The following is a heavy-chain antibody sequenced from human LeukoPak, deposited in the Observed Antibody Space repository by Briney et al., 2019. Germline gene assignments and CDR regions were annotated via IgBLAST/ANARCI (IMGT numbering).Heavy chain of an antibody. CDR3: ARQPYYYDSSGYWFDY. CDR1: GGSISSSSYY. J-gene: IGHJ4*02. CDR2: IYYSGST. D-gene: IGHD3-22*01. V-gene: IGHV4-39*01. Sequence: SETLSLTCTVSGGSISSSSYYWGWTRQPPGKGLEWIGSIYYSGSTYYNPSLKSRVTISVDTSKNQFSLKLSSVTAADTAVYYCARQPYYYDSSGYWFDYWGQGTLVTVSS.